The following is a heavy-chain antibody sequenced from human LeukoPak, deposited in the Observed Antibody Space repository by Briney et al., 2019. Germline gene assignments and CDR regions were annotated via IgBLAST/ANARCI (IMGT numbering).Heavy chain of an antibody. V-gene: IGHV4-59*01. CDR2: IYYSGSGSS. D-gene: IGHD1-26*01. Sequence: SETLSLICTVSGGSISSFYWNWIRQPPGKGLEWIGYIYYSGSGSSNYNPSLRSRVTISVDTSKNQVSLKLSSVTAADTAVYYCASGSYYFDYWGQGTLVTVSS. CDR3: ASGSYYFDY. CDR1: GGSISSFY. J-gene: IGHJ4*02.